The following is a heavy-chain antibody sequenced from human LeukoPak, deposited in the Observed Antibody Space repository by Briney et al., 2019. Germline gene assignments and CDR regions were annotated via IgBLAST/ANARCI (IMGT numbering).Heavy chain of an antibody. Sequence: ASVKVSCKASGGTFSSYAIGWVRQAPGQGLEWMGGIIPIFGTANYAQKFQGRVTITADESTSTAYMELSSLRSEDTAVYYCARAGSRVVYSSSFESWFDPWGQGTLVTVSS. D-gene: IGHD6-6*01. CDR1: GGTFSSYA. CDR3: ARAGSRVVYSSSFESWFDP. CDR2: IIPIFGTA. V-gene: IGHV1-69*13. J-gene: IGHJ5*02.